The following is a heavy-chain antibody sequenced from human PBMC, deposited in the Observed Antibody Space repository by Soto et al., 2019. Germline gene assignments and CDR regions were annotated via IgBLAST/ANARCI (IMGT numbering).Heavy chain of an antibody. CDR3: AREEVVVATNGYYYGMDV. CDR1: GYTFTGYY. D-gene: IGHD2-15*01. J-gene: IGHJ6*02. Sequence: ASVNVSCKASGYTFTGYYMHWVRQAPGQGLEWMGWINPNSGGTNYAQKFQGWVTMTRDTSISTAYMELSRLRSDDTAVYYCAREEVVVATNGYYYGMDVWGQGTTVTVSS. V-gene: IGHV1-2*04. CDR2: INPNSGGT.